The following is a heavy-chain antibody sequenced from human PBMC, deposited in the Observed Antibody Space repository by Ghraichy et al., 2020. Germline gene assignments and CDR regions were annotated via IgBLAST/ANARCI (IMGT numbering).Heavy chain of an antibody. Sequence: SETLSLTCTVSGASISGYYWTWIRQSAGKGLEWIGRIYSSGSTSYNPSLRSRLTMSVEPSKSQFSLKLSSVTAADTAVYYCARELSGSYGQADYWGRGTQVTVSS. V-gene: IGHV4-4*07. CDR3: ARELSGSYGQADY. CDR2: IYSSGST. D-gene: IGHD1-26*01. J-gene: IGHJ4*02. CDR1: GASISGYY.